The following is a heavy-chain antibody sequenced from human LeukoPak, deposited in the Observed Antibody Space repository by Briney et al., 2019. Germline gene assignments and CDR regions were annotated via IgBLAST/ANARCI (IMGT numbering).Heavy chain of an antibody. D-gene: IGHD4-11*01. J-gene: IGHJ3*02. V-gene: IGHV1-18*01. CDR2: ISGYNGNT. Sequence: ASVKVSCKASGYTFTIYGISWVRQAPGQGLEWMGWISGYNGNTNYAQKLQGRVTMTTDTSTSTAYMELRSLRSDDTAVYYCARDNGDYSKEYDGFDTWGQGTMVTVSS. CDR3: ARDNGDYSKEYDGFDT. CDR1: GYTFTIYG.